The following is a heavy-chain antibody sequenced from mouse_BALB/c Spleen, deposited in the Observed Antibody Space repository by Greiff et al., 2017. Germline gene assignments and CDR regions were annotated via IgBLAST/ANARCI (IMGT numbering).Heavy chain of an antibody. CDR1: GYTFTSYA. D-gene: IGHD2-14*01. CDR2: INPYNDGT. Sequence: EVQLQQSGPELVKPGASVKMSCKASGYTFTSYAMHWVKQKPGQGLEWIGYINPYNDGTKYNEKFKGNATLSSDKSSSTAYMELSSLTSEDSAVYYCANEDRYDEYYAMDYWGQGTSVTVYS. J-gene: IGHJ4*01. V-gene: IGHV1-14*01. CDR3: ANEDRYDEYYAMDY.